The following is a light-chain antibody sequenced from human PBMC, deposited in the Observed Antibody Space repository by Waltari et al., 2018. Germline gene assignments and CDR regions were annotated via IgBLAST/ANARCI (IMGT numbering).Light chain of an antibody. CDR2: AAS. J-gene: IGKJ4*01. Sequence: DNEITRSPSCLSASEGDRVPHTCQESQSISSYLNWYQQKPGKAPKLLIYAASSLQSGVPSRFSGSGSGTDFTLTISSLQPEDFATYYCQQSYSTPLTFGGGTKVEIK. CDR1: QSISSY. V-gene: IGKV1-39*01. CDR3: QQSYSTPLT.